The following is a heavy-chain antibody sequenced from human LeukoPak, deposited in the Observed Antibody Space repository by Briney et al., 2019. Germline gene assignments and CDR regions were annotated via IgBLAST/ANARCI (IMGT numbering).Heavy chain of an antibody. D-gene: IGHD3-22*01. Sequence: SETLSLTCTVSGGSISSGSYYWSWIRQPAGKGLEWIGRIYTSGSTNYNPSLKSRVTISVDTSKNQFSLKLSSVTAADTAVYYCARGGPTYYYDSSGYYSLAAFDYWGQGTLVTVSS. CDR3: ARGGPTYYYDSSGYYSLAAFDY. CDR2: IYTSGST. CDR1: GGSISSGSYY. J-gene: IGHJ4*02. V-gene: IGHV4-61*02.